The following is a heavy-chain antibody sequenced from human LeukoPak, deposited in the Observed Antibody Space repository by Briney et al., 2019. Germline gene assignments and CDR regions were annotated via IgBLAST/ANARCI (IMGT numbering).Heavy chain of an antibody. CDR2: IIPIFGTA. V-gene: IGHV1-69*13. Sequence: ASVKVSCTASGGTFSSYAISWVRQAPGQGLEWMGGIIPIFGTANYAQKFQGRVTITADESTSTAYMELSSLRSEDTAVYYCASPLARYCRSTSCADDTFDIWGQGTMVTVSS. CDR3: ASPLARYCRSTSCADDTFDI. D-gene: IGHD2-2*01. CDR1: GGTFSSYA. J-gene: IGHJ3*02.